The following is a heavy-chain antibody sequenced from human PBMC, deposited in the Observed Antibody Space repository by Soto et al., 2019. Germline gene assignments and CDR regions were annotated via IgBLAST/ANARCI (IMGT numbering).Heavy chain of an antibody. CDR2: IYYSGST. D-gene: IGHD3-3*01. CDR1: GGSVSSGSYY. J-gene: IGHJ6*02. V-gene: IGHV4-61*01. CDR3: ARDRGYDFWSGYSCYYGMDV. Sequence: SETLCLTCTVSGGSVSSGSYYWRWIRQPPGKGLEWIGYIYYSGSTNYNPSLKSRVTISVDTSKNQFSLKLSSVTAADTAVYYCARDRGYDFWSGYSCYYGMDVWGQGTTVTVSS.